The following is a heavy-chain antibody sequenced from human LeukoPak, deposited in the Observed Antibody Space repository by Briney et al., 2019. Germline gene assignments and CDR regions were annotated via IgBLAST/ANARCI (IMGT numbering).Heavy chain of an antibody. CDR2: IIPIFGTA. D-gene: IGHD5-24*01. Sequence: SVKVSCKASGGTYSSYAISWVRQAPGQGLEWMGGIIPIFGTANYAQKFQGRVTITADESTSTAYMELSSLRSEDTAVYYCARGETATITGEYYFDYWGQGTLVTVSS. CDR1: GGTYSSYA. CDR3: ARGETATITGEYYFDY. J-gene: IGHJ4*02. V-gene: IGHV1-69*13.